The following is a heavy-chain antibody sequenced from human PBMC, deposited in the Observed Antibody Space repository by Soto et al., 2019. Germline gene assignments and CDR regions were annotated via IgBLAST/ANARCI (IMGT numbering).Heavy chain of an antibody. V-gene: IGHV4-31*03. CDR2: IYYSGST. D-gene: IGHD4-17*01. CDR1: GGSISSGGYY. CDR3: ARDLTVTTGFDY. J-gene: IGHJ4*02. Sequence: PSETLSLTCTVSGGSISSGGYYWSWIRQHPGKGLEWIGYIYYSGSTYYNPSLKSRVTISVDTSKNQFSLKLSSVTAADTAVYYCARDLTVTTGFDYWGQGTLVTVSS.